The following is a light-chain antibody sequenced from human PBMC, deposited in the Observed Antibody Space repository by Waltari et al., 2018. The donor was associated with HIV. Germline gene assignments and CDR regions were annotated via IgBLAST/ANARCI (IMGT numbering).Light chain of an antibody. CDR3: QVWHYSVF. CDR1: NIGTKD. CDR2: NNN. Sequence: SYALTQPLSVSVALGQTARLTCGGSNIGTKDVHWYQQRPGQAPLLVIYNNNNRPSGIPERFSGSKSPNMATLTIRGAQAGDEAVYFCQVWHYSVFFGGGTNLTVL. J-gene: IGLJ2*01. V-gene: IGLV3-9*01.